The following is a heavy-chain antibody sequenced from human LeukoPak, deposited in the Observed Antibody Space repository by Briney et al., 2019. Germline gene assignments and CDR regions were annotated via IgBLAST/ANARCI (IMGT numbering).Heavy chain of an antibody. D-gene: IGHD1-26*01. V-gene: IGHV3-23*01. CDR3: ARDGEWELPDYYYYMDV. J-gene: IGHJ6*03. CDR1: GFTFSSYG. CDR2: ISGSGGST. Sequence: GGTLRLSCAASGFTFSSYGMSWVRQAPGKGLEWVSAISGSGGSTYYADSVKGRFTISRDNSKNTLYLQMNSLRAEDTAVYYCARDGEWELPDYYYYMDVWGKGTTVTVSS.